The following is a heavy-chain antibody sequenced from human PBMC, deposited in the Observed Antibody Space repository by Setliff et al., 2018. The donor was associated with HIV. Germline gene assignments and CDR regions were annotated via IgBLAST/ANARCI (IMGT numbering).Heavy chain of an antibody. CDR3: TRSYYY. CDR2: IKTESDGGAI. D-gene: IGHD3-10*01. Sequence: PGGSLRLSCAASGFTFNKAWMNWVRQAPGEGLEWVGRIKTESDGGAIDYAAPVKGRFTISRDDSKNTLYLQMNSLNIEDTAVYFCTRSYYYWGQGTLVTVSS. V-gene: IGHV3-15*01. CDR1: GFTFNKAW. J-gene: IGHJ4*02.